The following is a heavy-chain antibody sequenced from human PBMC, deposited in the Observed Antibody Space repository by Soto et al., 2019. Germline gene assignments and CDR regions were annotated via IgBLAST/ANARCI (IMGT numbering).Heavy chain of an antibody. CDR1: VFTFSSYA. CDR2: ISGSGGST. CDR3: ARSAYYYGSGSLSRAFDI. V-gene: IGHV3-23*01. J-gene: IGHJ3*02. Sequence: WGSLLLSCASSVFTFSSYAMSWVRQAPGKGLDWVSAISGSGGSTYYADSVKGRFTISRDNSKNTLYLQMNSLRAEDTAVYYCARSAYYYGSGSLSRAFDIWGQGTMVTVSS. D-gene: IGHD3-10*01.